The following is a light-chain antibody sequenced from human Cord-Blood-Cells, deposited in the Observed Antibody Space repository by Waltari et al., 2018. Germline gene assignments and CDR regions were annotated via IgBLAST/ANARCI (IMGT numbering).Light chain of an antibody. CDR3: QQIYSTPLT. J-gene: IGKJ1*01. CDR1: QSISSY. CDR2: AAS. Sequence: DIQMTQSPSSLTASVGDRVTITCRASQSISSYLNWYQQKPGKAPKLLIYAASSLQSRVPSRFSGSGSGTDFTLTISSLHPEDFATYYCQQIYSTPLTFGQGTKVEIK. V-gene: IGKV1-39*01.